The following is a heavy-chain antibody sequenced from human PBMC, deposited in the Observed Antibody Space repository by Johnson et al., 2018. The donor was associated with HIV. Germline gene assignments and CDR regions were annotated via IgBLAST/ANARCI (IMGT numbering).Heavy chain of an antibody. CDR3: ARGASESSGWENAFDI. CDR1: GFTFSNYA. CDR2: ISGSGSST. J-gene: IGHJ3*02. V-gene: IGHV3-23*04. Sequence: VQLVEYGGGLVQPGGSLRLSCAASGFTFSNYAMSWVRQAPGKGLEWVSTISGSGSSTYYVDSVKGRFTISRDNSKNMLYLQMNSLRAEDPAVYYCARGASESSGWENAFDIWGQGTMVTVSS. D-gene: IGHD6-19*01.